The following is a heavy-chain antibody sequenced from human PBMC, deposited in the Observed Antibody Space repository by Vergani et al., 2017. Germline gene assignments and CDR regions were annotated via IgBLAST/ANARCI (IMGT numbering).Heavy chain of an antibody. CDR2: IYYSGIT. CDR3: AREDIVVVPAAIPPEDYYYYYYMDV. D-gene: IGHD2-2*01. Sequence: QVQLQESGPGQVKPSQTLSLTCSVSGDSINGGDYYWGWIRPSPGKGLEWLGYIYYSGITYYSPSLRARLSMSVDTSKNQFSLKLTSVTAADTAVYYCAREDIVVVPAAIPPEDYYYYYYMDVWGKGTTVTVSS. CDR1: GDSINGGDYY. J-gene: IGHJ6*03. V-gene: IGHV4-30-4*08.